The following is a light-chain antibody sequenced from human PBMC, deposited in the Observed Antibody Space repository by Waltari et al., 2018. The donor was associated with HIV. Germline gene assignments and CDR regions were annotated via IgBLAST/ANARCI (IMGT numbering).Light chain of an antibody. CDR1: QCDSSSP. Sequence: EIVLTPSPGTLSLSPGGRATLSCSASQCDSSSPLAWYQQKPGQPPRLLLYSASSRATGIPDRFSGSGAGTDFALTISRLEPEDFAVYYCQQYGNSPWTFGQGTKVEIK. CDR3: QQYGNSPWT. J-gene: IGKJ1*01. CDR2: SAS. V-gene: IGKV3-20*01.